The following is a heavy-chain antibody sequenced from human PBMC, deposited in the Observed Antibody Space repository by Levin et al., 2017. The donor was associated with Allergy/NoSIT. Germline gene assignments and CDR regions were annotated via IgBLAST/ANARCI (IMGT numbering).Heavy chain of an antibody. Sequence: PGGSLRLSCAASGFTFSSYAMSWVRQAPGKGLEWVTGISSSGGTTYYADSVKGRFSISRDNSKNTLYLQMNSLRDEDTAVYYCAKRLGDGSFRAFDYWGQGTLVTVSS. CDR2: ISSSGGTT. CDR3: AKRLGDGSFRAFDY. J-gene: IGHJ4*02. CDR1: GFTFSSYA. D-gene: IGHD3-10*01. V-gene: IGHV3-23*01.